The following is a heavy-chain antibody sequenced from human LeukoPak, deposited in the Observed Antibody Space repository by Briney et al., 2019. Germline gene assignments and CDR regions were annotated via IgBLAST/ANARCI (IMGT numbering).Heavy chain of an antibody. CDR1: GFTVSSNY. CDR3: AKDKGEAVAGTLDY. D-gene: IGHD6-19*01. V-gene: IGHV3-43D*03. J-gene: IGHJ4*02. CDR2: ISWDGGST. Sequence: PGGSLRLSCAASGFTVSSNYMSWVRQAPGKGLEWVSLISWDGGSTYYADSVKGRFTISRDNSKNSLYLQMNSLRAEDTALYYCAKDKGEAVAGTLDYWGQGTLVTVSS.